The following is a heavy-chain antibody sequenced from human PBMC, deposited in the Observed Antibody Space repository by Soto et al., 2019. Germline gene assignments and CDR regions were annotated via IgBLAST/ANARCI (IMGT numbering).Heavy chain of an antibody. CDR3: ARESPPIVVVPAAIGGMDV. V-gene: IGHV3-11*01. CDR2: ISSSGSTI. J-gene: IGHJ6*02. CDR1: GFTFSDYY. D-gene: IGHD2-2*02. Sequence: LRLSCAASGFTFSDYYMSWIRQAPGKGLEWVSYISSSGSTIYYADSVKGRFTISRDNAKNSLYLQMNSLRAEDTAVYYCARESPPIVVVPAAIGGMDVWGQGTTVTVSS.